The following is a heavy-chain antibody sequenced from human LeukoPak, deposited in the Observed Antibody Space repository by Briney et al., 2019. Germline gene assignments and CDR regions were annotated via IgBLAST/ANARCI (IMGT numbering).Heavy chain of an antibody. CDR3: AKARGDYYLDY. V-gene: IGHV3-23*01. CDR1: GFTFSSYA. Sequence: GGSLRLSCAASGFTFSSYAMSWVRQAPGKGLEWVSSFSGTGGGTYYADSVKGRFTISRDDSKDTLYLYMNSLRAEDTALYYCAKARGDYYLDYWGQGTLVTVSS. CDR2: FSGTGGGT. D-gene: IGHD2-21*02. J-gene: IGHJ4*02.